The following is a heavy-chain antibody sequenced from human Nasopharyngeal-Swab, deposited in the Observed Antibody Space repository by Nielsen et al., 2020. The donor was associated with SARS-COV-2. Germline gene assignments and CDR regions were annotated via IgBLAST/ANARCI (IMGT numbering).Heavy chain of an antibody. CDR3: ARQGELAGIPGIFGVVDISDAFDN. J-gene: IGHJ3*02. V-gene: IGHV4-39*01. D-gene: IGHD3-3*01. Sequence: SETLSLTCPVSAGSISSRSYYWGWIRQPPGKGLEWIGSIYYSGSTYYNPSLKCRVTISVDTSKNQFSLKLSSVTAADTAVYYCARQGELAGIPGIFGVVDISDAFDNWGQGTMVTVSS. CDR1: AGSISSRSYY. CDR2: IYYSGST.